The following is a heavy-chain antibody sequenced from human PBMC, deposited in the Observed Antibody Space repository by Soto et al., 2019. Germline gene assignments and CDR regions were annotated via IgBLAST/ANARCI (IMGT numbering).Heavy chain of an antibody. V-gene: IGHV3-33*01. Sequence: PGGSLRLSCAASGFTFSSYCMHWVRQAPGKGLEWVAVIWYDGSNKYYADSVKGRFTISRDNSKNTLYLQMNSLRAEDTAVYYCARVQFRVGGYYYGLDVWGQGTTVTVSS. CDR1: GFTFSSYC. D-gene: IGHD2-15*01. CDR3: ARVQFRVGGYYYGLDV. J-gene: IGHJ6*02. CDR2: IWYDGSNK.